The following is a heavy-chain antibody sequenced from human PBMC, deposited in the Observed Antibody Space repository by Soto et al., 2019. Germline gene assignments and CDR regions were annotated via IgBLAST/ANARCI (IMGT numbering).Heavy chain of an antibody. D-gene: IGHD3-22*01. Sequence: EVQLVESGGGLVQPGGSLRLFCVTSGFTFSKNWMHWVRQAPGKGLVWVSRINSDGNSTSYADSVKGRFTISRDNAKNTLYLQMNSLRAEDTALYYCAKLGVTTPFDYWGQGTLVTVSS. V-gene: IGHV3-74*01. CDR3: AKLGVTTPFDY. CDR1: GFTFSKNW. CDR2: INSDGNST. J-gene: IGHJ4*02.